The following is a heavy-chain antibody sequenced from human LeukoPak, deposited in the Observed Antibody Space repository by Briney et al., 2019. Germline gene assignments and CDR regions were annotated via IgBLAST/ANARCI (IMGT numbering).Heavy chain of an antibody. J-gene: IGHJ4*02. CDR3: TRANYDYVWGTIPAEFRFDS. V-gene: IGHV3-23*01. CDR1: GFTFNNYA. CDR2: ISGGGRSA. D-gene: IGHD3-16*01. Sequence: TGGSLRLSCAASGFTFNNYAMSWVRQAPGKGPEWVSSISGGGRSAYYGGSVKGRFTISRDNSNNMLHLQMNSLRVDDTAIYYCTRANYDYVWGTIPAEFRFDSWGQGFLVTVSS.